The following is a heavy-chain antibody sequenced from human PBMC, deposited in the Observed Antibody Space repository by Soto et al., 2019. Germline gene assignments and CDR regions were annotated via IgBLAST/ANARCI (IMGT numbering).Heavy chain of an antibody. CDR2: INPSAGDT. CDR3: ARARYDSSGHHYFDH. CDR1: GYTFTSWH. D-gene: IGHD3-22*01. Sequence: QVQLEQSGAEVKKPGASVKLSCRASGYTFTSWHILWVRQAPGQGLEWLGRINPSAGDTNYAQKFQGRVTMTRDTSTSTVYMELSSLRSEDTAVDYCARARYDSSGHHYFDHWGQGTLVTVSS. V-gene: IGHV1-46*01. J-gene: IGHJ4*02.